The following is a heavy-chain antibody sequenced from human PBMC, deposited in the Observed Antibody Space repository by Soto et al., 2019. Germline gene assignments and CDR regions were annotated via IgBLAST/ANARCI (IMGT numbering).Heavy chain of an antibody. Sequence: SETLSLTCTVSGGSISSYYWSWIRQPPGKGLEWIGYIYYSGSTNYNPSLKSRVTISVDTSKNQFSLKLTSVTAADTAVYYCARRYGGHFDYWGQGTLVTVSS. CDR2: IYYSGST. J-gene: IGHJ4*02. V-gene: IGHV4-59*01. D-gene: IGHD1-26*01. CDR3: ARRYGGHFDY. CDR1: GGSISSYY.